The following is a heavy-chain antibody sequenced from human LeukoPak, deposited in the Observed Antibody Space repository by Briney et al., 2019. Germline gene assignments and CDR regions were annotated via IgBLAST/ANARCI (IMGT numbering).Heavy chain of an antibody. D-gene: IGHD2-15*01. CDR3: AKEDLLRPYFFDY. J-gene: IGHJ4*02. V-gene: IGHV3-23*01. CDR1: GFTFRIYA. CDR2: ISGGGETT. Sequence: PGGSLRLSCAASGFTFRIYAMNWVRQAPGKGLEWVSTISGGGETTYYADSVKGRFTISRDNSKNRLYLQLNRLGAEDTAVYYCAKEDLLRPYFFDYWGQGTLVTVSS.